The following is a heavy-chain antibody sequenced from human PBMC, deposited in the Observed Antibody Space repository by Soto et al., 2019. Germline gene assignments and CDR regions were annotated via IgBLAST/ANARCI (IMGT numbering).Heavy chain of an antibody. CDR1: GGAISSYY. D-gene: IGHD5-12*01. V-gene: IGHV4-59*01. J-gene: IGHJ4*02. CDR3: ARDGVDIVAPGYTTTGFDY. CDR2: IYYSGST. Sequence: QVQLQESGPGLVKPSETLSLTCTVSGGAISSYYWSWIRQPPGKGLEWIGYIYYSGSTNYNPYLKSRVTISVDTTKNQFALKLSSVTAADTAVYYCARDGVDIVAPGYTTTGFDYWGQGTLVTVSS.